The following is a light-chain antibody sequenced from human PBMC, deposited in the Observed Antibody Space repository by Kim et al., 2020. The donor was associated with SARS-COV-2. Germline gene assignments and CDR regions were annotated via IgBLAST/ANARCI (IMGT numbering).Light chain of an antibody. V-gene: IGLV2-8*01. J-gene: IGLJ3*02. CDR2: EVS. CDR3: SSYAGSNILGV. CDR1: SSDVGGYNS. Sequence: QSVTISCTGTSSDVGGYNSVSWYQQHPGKAPKLLIYEVSERPSGVPDRFSGSKSVNTASLTVSGLQAEDEADYYCSSYAGSNILGVFGGGTQLTVL.